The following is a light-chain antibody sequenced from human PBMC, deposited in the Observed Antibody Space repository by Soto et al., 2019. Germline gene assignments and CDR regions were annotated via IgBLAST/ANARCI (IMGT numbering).Light chain of an antibody. CDR3: QQHENYPLT. V-gene: IGKV1-5*03. CDR1: QSINTW. CDR2: TAS. Sequence: DIQMTQSPSTLSASVGDRVTITCRASQSINTWLAWYQQKPGKAPRLLIYTASSVESGVPSRFSGSGSGTEFTLTISSLQPDDFAAYYCQQHENYPLTFGHGTKVEIK. J-gene: IGKJ1*01.